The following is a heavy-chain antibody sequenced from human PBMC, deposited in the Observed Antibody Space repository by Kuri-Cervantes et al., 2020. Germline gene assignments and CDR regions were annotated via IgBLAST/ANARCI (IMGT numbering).Heavy chain of an antibody. V-gene: IGHV3-11*01. D-gene: IGHD3-10*01. Sequence: GESLKISCAASGFTFSDYYMSWIRQAPGKGLEWVSYISSSGSTIYYADSVKGRFTISRDNAKNSLYLQMNSLRAEDTAVYYCARGTKALLWFGELLPTFDYWGQGTLVTVSS. J-gene: IGHJ4*02. CDR1: GFTFSDYY. CDR2: ISSSGSTI. CDR3: ARGTKALLWFGELLPTFDY.